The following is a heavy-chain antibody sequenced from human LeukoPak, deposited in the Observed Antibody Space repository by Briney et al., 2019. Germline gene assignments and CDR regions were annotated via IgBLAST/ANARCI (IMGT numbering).Heavy chain of an antibody. CDR3: ARDRSYNMDV. CDR1: AFTFTTYW. CDR2: INSAGSSI. V-gene: IGHV3-74*01. J-gene: IGHJ6*03. Sequence: GGSLRLSCAASAFTFTTYWMHWVRQAPGKGLVWVSHINSAGSSISYADSVRGRFTISRDNAKNTLYLQMSSLRAEDTAVYYCARDRSYNMDVWGKGTTVTVSS.